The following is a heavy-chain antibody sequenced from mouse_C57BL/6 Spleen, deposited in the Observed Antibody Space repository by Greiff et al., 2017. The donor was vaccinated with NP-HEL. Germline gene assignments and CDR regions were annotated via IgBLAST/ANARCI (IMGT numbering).Heavy chain of an antibody. D-gene: IGHD1-1*01. Sequence: LQESGPELVKPGASVKISCKASGYSFTSYYIHWVKQRPGQGLEWIGWIYPGSGNTKYNEKFKGKATLTADTSSSTAYMQLSSLTSEDSAVYYCARGGYYGSSPYYYAMDYWGQGTSVTVSS. CDR3: ARGGYYGSSPYYYAMDY. CDR2: IYPGSGNT. J-gene: IGHJ4*01. V-gene: IGHV1-66*01. CDR1: GYSFTSYY.